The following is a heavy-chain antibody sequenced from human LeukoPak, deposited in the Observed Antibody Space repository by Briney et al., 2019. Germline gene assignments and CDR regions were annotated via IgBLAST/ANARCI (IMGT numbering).Heavy chain of an antibody. Sequence: SETLSLTCTVSGGSISSGDSYWSWIRQPPGKGLEWIGYIYYSGSTYYNPSLKSRVTISVDTSKNQFSLKLSSVTAADTAVYYCARDRKIFGVVTPYNGFDPWGQGTLVTVSS. J-gene: IGHJ5*02. CDR2: IYYSGST. D-gene: IGHD3-3*01. CDR1: GGSISSGDSY. V-gene: IGHV4-30-4*08. CDR3: ARDRKIFGVVTPYNGFDP.